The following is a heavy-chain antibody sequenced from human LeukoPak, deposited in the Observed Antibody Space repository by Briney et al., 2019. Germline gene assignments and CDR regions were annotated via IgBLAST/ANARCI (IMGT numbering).Heavy chain of an antibody. D-gene: IGHD3-10*01. CDR2: IYYSGST. CDR1: GGSISSSSYY. V-gene: IGHV4-39*07. J-gene: IGHJ3*02. Sequence: PSETLSLTCTVSGGSISSSSYYWGWIRQPPGKGLEWIGSIYYSGSTYYNPSLKSRVTISVDTSKNQFSLKLSSVTAADTAVYYCARDGAQNRGHDAFDIWGQGTMVTVSS. CDR3: ARDGAQNRGHDAFDI.